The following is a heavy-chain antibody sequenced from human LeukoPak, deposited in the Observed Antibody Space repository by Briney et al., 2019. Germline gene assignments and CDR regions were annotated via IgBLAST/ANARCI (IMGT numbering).Heavy chain of an antibody. CDR3: AKLAAMVTY. J-gene: IGHJ4*02. D-gene: IGHD5-18*01. V-gene: IGHV3-7*01. CDR1: GFTFSSYW. Sequence: PGGSLRLSCAASGFTFSSYWMSWVRQAPGKGLEWVANIKQDGSEKYYADSVKGRFTISRDNSKNTLYLQMNSLRAEDTAVYYCAKLAAMVTYWGQGTLVTVSS. CDR2: IKQDGSEK.